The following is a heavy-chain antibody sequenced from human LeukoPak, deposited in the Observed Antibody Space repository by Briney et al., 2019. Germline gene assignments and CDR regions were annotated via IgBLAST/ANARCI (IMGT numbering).Heavy chain of an antibody. Sequence: GGSLRLSCAASGFTFSSYAMSWVRQAPGKGLEWVSVISGSGGSTYYADSVKGRFTNSRDNSKNTLYLQMNSLRAEDTAVYYCAKGDGKFPWFFDYWGQGTLVTVSS. CDR3: AKGDGKFPWFFDY. CDR1: GFTFSSYA. D-gene: IGHD3-9*01. CDR2: ISGSGGST. J-gene: IGHJ4*02. V-gene: IGHV3-23*01.